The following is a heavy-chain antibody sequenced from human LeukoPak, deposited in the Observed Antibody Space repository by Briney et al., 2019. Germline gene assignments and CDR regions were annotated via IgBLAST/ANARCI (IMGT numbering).Heavy chain of an antibody. V-gene: IGHV3-30*08. CDR3: ARAHCSSTDCPPDY. J-gene: IGHJ4*02. CDR2: ISYDGENT. D-gene: IGHD2-2*01. CDR1: AFPFNSFA. Sequence: GGSRRLSWPASAFPFNSFAMHWFGLAPGKGLGWLQPISYDGENTFYADSVKGRFTISRDNSKNTLHLQMDNLRAEDTAVFCCARAHCSSTDCPPDYWGQGTLVTVSS.